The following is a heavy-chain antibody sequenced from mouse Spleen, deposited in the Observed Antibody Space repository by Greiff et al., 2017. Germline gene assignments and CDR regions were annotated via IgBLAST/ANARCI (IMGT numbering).Heavy chain of an antibody. Sequence: QVQLQQSGPGLVQPSQSLSITCTVSGFSLTSYGVHWVRQSPGKGLEWLGVIWSGGSTDYNAAFISRLSISKDNSKSQVFFKMNSLQADDTAIYYCATDLLSFAYWGQGTLVTVSA. CDR3: ATDLLSFAY. CDR1: GFSLTSYG. V-gene: IGHV2-2*01. J-gene: IGHJ3*01. CDR2: IWSGGST. D-gene: IGHD2-1*01.